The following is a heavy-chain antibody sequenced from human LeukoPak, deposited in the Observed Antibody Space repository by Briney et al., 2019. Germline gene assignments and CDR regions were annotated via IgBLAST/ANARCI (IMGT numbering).Heavy chain of an antibody. CDR1: GFNFSSYN. CDR2: ISSSGSTI. V-gene: IGHV3-48*02. Sequence: EGSLRLSCAASGFNFSSYNMNWVRQAPGKGLEWVSDISSSGSTIYFADSVKGRFTISRDNAKNSLYLQMNSLRDEDTAVYYCARLEYYYVSGNYYKLFDYWGQGTLVTVCS. D-gene: IGHD3-10*01. J-gene: IGHJ4*02. CDR3: ARLEYYYVSGNYYKLFDY.